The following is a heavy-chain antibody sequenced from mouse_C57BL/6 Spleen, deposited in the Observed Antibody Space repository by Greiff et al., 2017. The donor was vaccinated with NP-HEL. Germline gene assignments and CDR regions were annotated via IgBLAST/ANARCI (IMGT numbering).Heavy chain of an antibody. Sequence: QVQLKESGAELARPGASVKLSCTASGYTFTSYGISWVKQRTGQGLEWIGEIYPRSGNTYYTEKFKGKATLTADKSSSTAYMQLRSLTSEDSAVYFCARGGLHSNHEGYAMDYWGQGTSVTVSS. D-gene: IGHD2-5*01. V-gene: IGHV1-81*01. J-gene: IGHJ4*01. CDR3: ARGGLHSNHEGYAMDY. CDR1: GYTFTSYG. CDR2: IYPRSGNT.